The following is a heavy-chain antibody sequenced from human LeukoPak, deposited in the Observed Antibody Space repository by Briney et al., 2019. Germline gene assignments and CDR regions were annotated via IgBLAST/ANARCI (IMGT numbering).Heavy chain of an antibody. D-gene: IGHD2-2*02. J-gene: IGHJ6*02. CDR2: ISGSGGST. V-gene: IGHV3-23*01. CDR3: ARGGYCSTTSCYTVGGMDV. CDR1: GFTLSSYA. Sequence: GGSLRLSCVLSGFTLSSYAMSWVRQAPGKGLEWVSAISGSGGSTYYADSVKGRFTISRDNSKNTLYLQMNSLRVEDTAVYYCARGGYCSTTSCYTVGGMDVWGQGTTVTVSS.